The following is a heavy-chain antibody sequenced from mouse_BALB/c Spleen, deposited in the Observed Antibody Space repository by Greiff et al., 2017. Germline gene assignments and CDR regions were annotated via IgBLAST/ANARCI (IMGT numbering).Heavy chain of an antibody. CDR1: GFTFSSYG. V-gene: IGHV5-6-3*01. Sequence: EVQLVESGGGLVQPGGSLKLSCAASGFTFSSYGMSWVRQTPDKRLELVATINSNGGSTYYPDSVKGRFTISRDNAKNTLYLQMSSLKSEDTAMYYCARDRNLLLRYWGQGTTLTVSS. J-gene: IGHJ2*01. CDR2: INSNGGST. D-gene: IGHD1-1*01. CDR3: ARDRNLLLRY.